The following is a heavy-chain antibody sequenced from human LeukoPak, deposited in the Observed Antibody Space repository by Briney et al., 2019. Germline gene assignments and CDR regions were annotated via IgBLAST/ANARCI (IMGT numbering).Heavy chain of an antibody. J-gene: IGHJ5*02. D-gene: IGHD3-3*01. V-gene: IGHV4-4*07. CDR3: ARDGVENWFDP. Sequence: PSETLSLTCTVSGGSISSYYWGWIRQPAGKGLEWIGRIYTGGSTNYNPSLKSRVTMSVDTSKNQFSLKLSSVTAADTAVYYRARDGVENWFDPWGQGTLVTVSS. CDR2: IYTGGST. CDR1: GGSISSYY.